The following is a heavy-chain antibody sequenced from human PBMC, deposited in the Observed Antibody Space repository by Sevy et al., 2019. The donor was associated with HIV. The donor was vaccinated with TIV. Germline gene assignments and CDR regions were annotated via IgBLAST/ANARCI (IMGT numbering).Heavy chain of an antibody. Sequence: ASVKVSCESSGYTFTNYGISWVRQAPGQGLEWMGWVSAYNGNTNYAQKLQGRVTMTTDTSTSTADMERRSLRSDDTAVYYCARDSIPMVQGVIITPYYYGMDVWGQGTTVTVSS. J-gene: IGHJ6*02. V-gene: IGHV1-18*01. CDR2: VSAYNGNT. CDR3: ARDSIPMVQGVIITPYYYGMDV. D-gene: IGHD3-10*01. CDR1: GYTFTNYG.